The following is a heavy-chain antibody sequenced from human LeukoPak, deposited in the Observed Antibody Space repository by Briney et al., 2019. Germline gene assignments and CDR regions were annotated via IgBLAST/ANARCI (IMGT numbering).Heavy chain of an antibody. V-gene: IGHV3-74*01. Sequence: GGSLRLSCAASGFTFTNYWMHWVRQVPGKGLVWVAGINNDGTGTFHADSVQGRFTISRDNAKNTVYLQMNTLRPEDAALYHCATVSEFWGQGTLVTVSS. CDR3: ATVSEF. CDR2: INNDGTGT. CDR1: GFTFTNYW. J-gene: IGHJ4*02.